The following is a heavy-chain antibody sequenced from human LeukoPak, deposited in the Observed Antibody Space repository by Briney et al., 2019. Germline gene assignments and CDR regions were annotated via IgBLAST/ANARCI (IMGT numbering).Heavy chain of an antibody. CDR2: ISSSSYT. D-gene: IGHD3-3*01. V-gene: IGHV3-21*01. J-gene: IGHJ4*02. Sequence: GGSLRLSCAASGFTFSSYSMNWVRQAPGKGLEWVSSISSSSYTYYADSVKGRFTISRDNAKNSLYLQMNSLRAEDTAVYYCARDRYDFWSGYFDYWGQGTLVTVSS. CDR3: ARDRYDFWSGYFDY. CDR1: GFTFSSYS.